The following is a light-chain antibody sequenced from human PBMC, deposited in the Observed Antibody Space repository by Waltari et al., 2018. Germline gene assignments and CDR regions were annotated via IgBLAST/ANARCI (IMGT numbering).Light chain of an antibody. CDR2: GAS. CDR3: QQYGTSSYT. Sequence: EFVLTQSPGALSLSPGERATLSCRASQSVSSSYFAWYQQKPGQAPRLLIYGASSRATGIPDRFSGSGSGTDFTLTISRLEPEDFAVYYCQQYGTSSYTFGQGTKLEI. CDR1: QSVSSSY. J-gene: IGKJ2*01. V-gene: IGKV3-20*01.